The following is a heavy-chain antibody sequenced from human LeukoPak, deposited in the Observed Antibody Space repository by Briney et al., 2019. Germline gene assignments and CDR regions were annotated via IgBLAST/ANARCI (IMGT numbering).Heavy chain of an antibody. CDR3: ARVLTTVTTLDY. Sequence: GGSLRLSCAASGLTFASYEMNWVRHAPGKGLEWLSYISSSGSTRHYADSMKGRFTISRDNAKNSLYLQMNSLRAEDTAVYYCARVLTTVTTLDYWGQGTLVTVSS. CDR1: GLTFASYE. V-gene: IGHV3-48*03. J-gene: IGHJ4*02. CDR2: ISSSGSTR. D-gene: IGHD4-17*01.